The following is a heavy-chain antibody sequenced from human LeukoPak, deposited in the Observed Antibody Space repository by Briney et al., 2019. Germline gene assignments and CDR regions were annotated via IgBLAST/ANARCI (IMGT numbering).Heavy chain of an antibody. D-gene: IGHD4-17*01. V-gene: IGHV3-49*04. J-gene: IGHJ6*03. Sequence: SLRLSCTASGFTLGDYAMSWVRQAPGKGLEGVGFISSKAYGGTTEYAPSVKGRFTIPRDDSKIIASPQMNIRRTEDTAVYYCTRTSDGDDYYYSYYMDVWGKGTTVTISS. CDR1: GFTLGDYA. CDR3: TRTSDGDDYYYSYYMDV. CDR2: ISSKAYGGTT.